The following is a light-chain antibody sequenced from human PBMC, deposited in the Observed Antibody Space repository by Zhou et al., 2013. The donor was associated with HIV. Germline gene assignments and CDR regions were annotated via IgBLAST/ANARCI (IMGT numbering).Light chain of an antibody. Sequence: DIQMTQFPPSLSASVGDRVIITCRASQAISDNLAWFQQKPGKAPKSLIYGASSLHSGVPSKFSASGSGTDFTLTISSLQPEDFAIYYCQQSYSNPITFGQGTRLEIK. CDR1: QAISDN. J-gene: IGKJ5*01. V-gene: IGKV1-16*02. CDR2: GAS. CDR3: QQSYSNPIT.